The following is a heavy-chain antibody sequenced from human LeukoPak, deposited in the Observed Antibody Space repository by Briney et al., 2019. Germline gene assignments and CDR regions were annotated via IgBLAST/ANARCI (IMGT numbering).Heavy chain of an antibody. CDR1: GGSISSSSYY. CDR2: IYYSGST. CDR3: ARQEYYGSGILYYYFYYYMDV. Sequence: PSETLSLTCTVSGGSISSSSYYWGWIRQPPGKGLEWIGSIYYSGSTYYNPSLKSRVTISVDTSKNQFSLKLSSVTAADTAVYYCARQEYYGSGILYYYFYYYMDVWGKGTTVTISS. J-gene: IGHJ6*03. D-gene: IGHD3-10*01. V-gene: IGHV4-39*01.